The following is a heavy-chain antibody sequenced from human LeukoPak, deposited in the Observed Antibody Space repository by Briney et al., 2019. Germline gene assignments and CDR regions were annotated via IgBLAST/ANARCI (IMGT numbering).Heavy chain of an antibody. CDR3: ARKYYYDSSGFDY. Sequence: PGGSLRLSCAASGFTFSDYYMSWIRQAPGKGLEWVSCIATSSTYTNYADSVKGRFTISRDNAKNSLYLQMNSLRAEDTAVYYCARKYYYDSSGFDYWGQGTLVTVSS. CDR2: IATSSTYT. V-gene: IGHV3-11*06. CDR1: GFTFSDYY. J-gene: IGHJ4*02. D-gene: IGHD3-22*01.